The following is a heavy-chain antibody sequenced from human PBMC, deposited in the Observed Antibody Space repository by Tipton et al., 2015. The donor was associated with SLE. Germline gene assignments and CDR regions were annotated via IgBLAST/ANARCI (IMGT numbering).Heavy chain of an antibody. J-gene: IGHJ4*02. CDR1: GFTFSSYA. D-gene: IGHD1/OR15-1a*01. CDR2: ISGGGGST. Sequence: PLRLSCATSGFTFSSYALSWVRRAPGKGLEWGSAISGGGGSTYYADFVKGRFSISIDKSKKTLFLQMNSLRVDDTATYYCAKFEKTTDFYLDSWGQGTLVSVSS. CDR3: AKFEKTTDFYLDS. V-gene: IGHV3-23*01.